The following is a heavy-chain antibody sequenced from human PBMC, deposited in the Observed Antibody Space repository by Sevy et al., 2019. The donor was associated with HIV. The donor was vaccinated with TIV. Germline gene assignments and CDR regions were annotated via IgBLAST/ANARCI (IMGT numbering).Heavy chain of an antibody. J-gene: IGHJ4*02. CDR1: GFTFSSYS. CDR2: ISSSSSTI. CDR3: ARDYGSGSYYNGLGFDY. D-gene: IGHD3-10*01. V-gene: IGHV3-48*02. Sequence: GGSLRLSCAASGFTFSSYSMNWVRQAPGKGLEWVSYISSSSSTIYYADSVKGRFTISRDNAKNSLYLQMNSLRDEDTAVYYCARDYGSGSYYNGLGFDYWGQGTLVTVSS.